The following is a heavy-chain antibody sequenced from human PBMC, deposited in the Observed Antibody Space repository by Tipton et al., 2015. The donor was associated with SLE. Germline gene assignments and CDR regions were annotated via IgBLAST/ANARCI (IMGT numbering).Heavy chain of an antibody. D-gene: IGHD3-3*01. J-gene: IGHJ4*02. CDR1: GGSISSYY. V-gene: IGHV4-59*12. Sequence: TLSLTCTVSGGSISSYYWSWIRQPPGKGLEWIGYIYYSGSTNYNPSLKSRVTISVDTSKNQFSLKLSSVTAADTAVYYCARAPAVFWSGYYEDYFDYWGQGTLVTVSS. CDR3: ARAPAVFWSGYYEDYFDY. CDR2: IYYSGST.